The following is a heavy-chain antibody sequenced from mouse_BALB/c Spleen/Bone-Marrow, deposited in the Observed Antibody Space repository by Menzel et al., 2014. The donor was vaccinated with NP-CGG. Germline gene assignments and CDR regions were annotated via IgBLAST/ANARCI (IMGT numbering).Heavy chain of an antibody. CDR1: GFNIKDTY. V-gene: IGHV14-3*02. Sequence: VQLQQSGAELVKPGASVKLSCTASGFNIKDTYMHWVKQRPEQGLEWIGRIDPANGNTKYDPKFQGKATITADTSSNTAYLQHSSLTSEDTAVYYCARSGLGPPFDYWGQGTTLTVSS. J-gene: IGHJ2*01. CDR2: IDPANGNT. D-gene: IGHD4-1*01. CDR3: ARSGLGPPFDY.